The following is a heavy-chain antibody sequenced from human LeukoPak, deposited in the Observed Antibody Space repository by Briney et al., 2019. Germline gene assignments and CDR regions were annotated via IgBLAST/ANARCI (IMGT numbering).Heavy chain of an antibody. CDR2: ISSSGSTI. CDR1: GFTFSSYE. CDR3: AELGITMIGGV. D-gene: IGHD3-10*02. Sequence: GGSLRLSCAASGFTFSSYEMNWVRQAPGKGLEWVSYISSSGSTIYYADSVKGRFPIPRDNAKNSLYLQMNSLRAEDTAVYYCAELGITMIGGVWGKGTTVTISS. J-gene: IGHJ6*04. V-gene: IGHV3-48*03.